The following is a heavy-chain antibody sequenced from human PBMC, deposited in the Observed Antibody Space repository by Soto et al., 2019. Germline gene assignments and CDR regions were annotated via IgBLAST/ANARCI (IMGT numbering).Heavy chain of an antibody. CDR3: ARDLWGYCGTDCYPLDV. Sequence: SETLSLTCVVSGGSISSGGYFWSWIRQPPGKGLEWIGYIYHSGSTYYNPSLKSRVTISVDRSKNQFSLKLNAVTAADTAVYYCARDLWGYCGTDCYPLDVWGQGTTVT. D-gene: IGHD2-21*02. V-gene: IGHV4-30-2*01. CDR1: GGSISSGGYF. J-gene: IGHJ6*02. CDR2: IYHSGST.